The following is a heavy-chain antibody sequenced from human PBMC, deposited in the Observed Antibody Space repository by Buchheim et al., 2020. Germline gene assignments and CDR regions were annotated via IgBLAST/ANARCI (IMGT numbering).Heavy chain of an antibody. D-gene: IGHD6-19*01. V-gene: IGHV3-23*01. J-gene: IGHJ4*02. CDR1: GFTFSTFG. CDR3: ARESGYSSGWIDY. Sequence: EVQLLESGGDLVQPGGSRRLSCVASGFTFSTFGMSWVRQALGKGLEWVSALIGTGATTYYGDSVRGRFAISRDNSKNTLYFQMSSLRAEDTAMYYCARESGYSSGWIDYWSQGTL. CDR2: LIGTGATT.